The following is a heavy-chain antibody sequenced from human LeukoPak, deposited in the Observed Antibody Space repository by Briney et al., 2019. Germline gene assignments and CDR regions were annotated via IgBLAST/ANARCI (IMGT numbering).Heavy chain of an antibody. CDR3: ARDDTAMVLSS. CDR2: IIPIFGTA. J-gene: IGHJ5*02. CDR1: GGTFSSYA. Sequence: ASVKVSCKASGGTFSSYAISWVRQAPGQGLEWMGGIIPIFGTANYAQKFQGRVTITADKSTSTAYMELSRLRSDDTAVYYCARDDTAMVLSSWGQGTLVTVSS. D-gene: IGHD5-18*01. V-gene: IGHV1-69*06.